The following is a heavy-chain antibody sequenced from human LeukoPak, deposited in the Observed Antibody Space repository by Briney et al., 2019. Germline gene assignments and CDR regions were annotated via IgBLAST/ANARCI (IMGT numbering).Heavy chain of an antibody. V-gene: IGHV4-59*08. J-gene: IGHJ6*03. Sequence: TLAHTGCCCSCCVSGYYCRWIRQPAVRGLGRRGYFYDSGSTNYNPSLKSRVTISVATSKDQFSLKLSSVTAADAAVYYCARHGRGRYYYYYMDFWGKGKTVTVS. CDR3: ARHGRGRYYYYYMDF. D-gene: IGHD3-16*01. CDR1: SCCVSGYY. CDR2: FYDSGST.